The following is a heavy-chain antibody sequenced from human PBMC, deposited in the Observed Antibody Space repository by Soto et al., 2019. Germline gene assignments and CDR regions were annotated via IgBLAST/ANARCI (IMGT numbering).Heavy chain of an antibody. J-gene: IGHJ5*02. Sequence: PGGSLRLSCTPSGFTFRNYGLHWVRQAPGKGLEWVALISYDGDNKYYTNSARGRFTISRDNAKNSVYLQMDSLRVEDTAVYYCAREGALKPFSSWGQGALVTVSS. CDR3: AREGALKPFSS. CDR2: ISYDGDNK. V-gene: IGHV3-30*12. CDR1: GFTFRNYG.